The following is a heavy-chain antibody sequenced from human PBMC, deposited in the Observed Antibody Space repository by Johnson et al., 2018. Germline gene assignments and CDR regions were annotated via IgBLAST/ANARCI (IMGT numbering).Heavy chain of an antibody. V-gene: IGHV4-59*01. CDR2: IYYSGST. J-gene: IGHJ6*02. CDR3: ARVSYEGLIPPSGSYYDYYYYGMDV. CDR1: GGSISSYY. D-gene: IGHD1-26*01. Sequence: QVQLQESGPGLVKPSETLSLTCTVSGGSISSYYWSWIRQPPGKGLEWIGYIYYSGSTNYNPPLKSRVTISVDTSKNQFSLKLSSVTAADTAVYYCARVSYEGLIPPSGSYYDYYYYGMDVWGQGTTVTVSS.